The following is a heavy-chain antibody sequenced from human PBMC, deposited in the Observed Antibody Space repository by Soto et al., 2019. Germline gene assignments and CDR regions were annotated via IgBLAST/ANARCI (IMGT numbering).Heavy chain of an antibody. Sequence: GGSLRLSCAASGFTFSSYGMHWVRQAPGKGLEWVAVIWYDGSNKYYADSVKGRFTISRDNSKNTLYLQMNSLRAEDTAVYYCARAYSNELGYFDYWGQGTLVTVSS. CDR1: GFTFSSYG. CDR2: IWYDGSNK. D-gene: IGHD6-13*01. J-gene: IGHJ4*02. V-gene: IGHV3-33*01. CDR3: ARAYSNELGYFDY.